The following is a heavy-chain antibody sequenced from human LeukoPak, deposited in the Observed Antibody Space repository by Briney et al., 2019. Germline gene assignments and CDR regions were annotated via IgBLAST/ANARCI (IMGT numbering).Heavy chain of an antibody. CDR2: IYYNGST. J-gene: IGHJ4*02. CDR1: GGSISYYY. D-gene: IGHD2-15*01. CDR3: ARKGGHFDY. V-gene: IGHV4-59*01. Sequence: SETLSLTCTVSGGSISYYYWSWLRQSPGKGLEWIGYIYYNGSTNYNPSLTSRVTISVDMSKDQFSLKVTSVTAADTAIYYCARKGGHFDYWGQGTLVTVSS.